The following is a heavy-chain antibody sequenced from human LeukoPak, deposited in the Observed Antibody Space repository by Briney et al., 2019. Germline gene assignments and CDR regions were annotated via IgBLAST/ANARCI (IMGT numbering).Heavy chain of an antibody. J-gene: IGHJ4*02. V-gene: IGHV3-74*01. CDR3: ARDVAGSGSL. Sequence: GGSLRLSCAASGFTFSSYWLHWVRQVRGRGLVWVARINEHGSITDYADSVKDRFTVSRDNAWNTLYLQMNSLRAEDTAVYYCARDVAGSGSLWGQGTLITVST. CDR1: GFTFSSYW. CDR2: INEHGSIT. D-gene: IGHD3-10*01.